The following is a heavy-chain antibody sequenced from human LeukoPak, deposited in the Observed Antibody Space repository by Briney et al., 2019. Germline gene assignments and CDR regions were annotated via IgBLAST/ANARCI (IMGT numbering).Heavy chain of an antibody. Sequence: GGSLRLSCAASGFTFSSYWMSWVRQAPGKGLEWVSSISSSSSYIYYADSVKGRFTISRDNAKNSLYLQMNSLRAEDTAVYYCARDKYYYDSSGYYSASLDYWGQGTLVTVSS. J-gene: IGHJ4*02. D-gene: IGHD3-22*01. CDR3: ARDKYYYDSSGYYSASLDY. CDR1: GFTFSSYW. V-gene: IGHV3-21*01. CDR2: ISSSSSYI.